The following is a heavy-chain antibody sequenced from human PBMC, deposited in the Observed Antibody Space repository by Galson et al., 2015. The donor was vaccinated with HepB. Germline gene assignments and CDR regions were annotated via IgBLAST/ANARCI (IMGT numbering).Heavy chain of an antibody. J-gene: IGHJ4*02. CDR2: ISWNGGDI. CDR1: GFSFDDYA. Sequence: SLRLSCATSGFSFDDYAMHWVRQAPGKGLEWVSSISWNGGDITYAGSVKGRCTLSRDNAKNSVFLQMNSLRDEDTAFYYCAKDRGLRDYDSLDYWGQGTLVTVSS. CDR3: AKDRGLRDYDSLDY. V-gene: IGHV3-9*01. D-gene: IGHD3-22*01.